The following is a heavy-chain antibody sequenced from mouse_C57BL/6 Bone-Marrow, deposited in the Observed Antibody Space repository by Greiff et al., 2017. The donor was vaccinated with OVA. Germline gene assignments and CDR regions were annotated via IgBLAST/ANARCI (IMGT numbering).Heavy chain of an antibody. CDR3: AEEDYYGSFWYFDV. CDR2: IYPRSGNT. Sequence: QVQLKESGAELARPGASVKLSCKASGYTFPSYGISWVKQRTGQGLEWIGEIYPRSGNTYYNEKFKGKATLTADKSSSTAYMELRSLTSEDSAVYFCAEEDYYGSFWYFDVWGTGTTVTVSS. V-gene: IGHV1-81*01. J-gene: IGHJ1*03. D-gene: IGHD1-1*01. CDR1: GYTFPSYG.